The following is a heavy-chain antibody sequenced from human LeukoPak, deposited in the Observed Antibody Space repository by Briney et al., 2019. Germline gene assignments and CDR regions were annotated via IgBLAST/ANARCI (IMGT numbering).Heavy chain of an antibody. CDR1: GDFITKSVW. Sequence: PSETLSLTCAVSGDFITKSVWWIWVRQTPGKGLEWIGEINHSGSTNHNPSLKSRVTISIDTSKNQFSLKLSSVTAADTAVYYCARDPLASTGLWFGELSVYWGQGTLVTVSS. V-gene: IGHV4-4*02. J-gene: IGHJ4*02. D-gene: IGHD3-10*01. CDR2: INHSGST. CDR3: ARDPLASTGLWFGELSVY.